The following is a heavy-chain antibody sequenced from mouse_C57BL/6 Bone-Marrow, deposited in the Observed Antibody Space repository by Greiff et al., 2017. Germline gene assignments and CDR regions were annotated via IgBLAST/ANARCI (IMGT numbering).Heavy chain of an antibody. J-gene: IGHJ2*01. CDR1: GYTFTSYW. CDR3: ASIYYDFDY. D-gene: IGHD2-4*01. CDR2: IHPNGGST. V-gene: IGHV1-64*01. Sequence: VQLQQPGAELVKPGASVKLSCTASGYTFTSYWMHWVKQRPGQGLEWIGMIHPNGGSTNYNEKFKRKATLTVDKSSNTAYMQLSSLTSEDSAVYYCASIYYDFDYWGQGTTLTVSS.